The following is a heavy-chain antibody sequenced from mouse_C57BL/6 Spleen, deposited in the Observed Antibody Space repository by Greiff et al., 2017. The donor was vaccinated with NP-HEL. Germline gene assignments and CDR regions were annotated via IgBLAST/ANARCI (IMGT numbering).Heavy chain of an antibody. D-gene: IGHD4-1*01. J-gene: IGHJ3*01. CDR1: GYTFTDYE. Sequence: QVQLQQSGAELVRPGASVTLSCKASGYTFTDYEMHWVKQTPVHGLEWIGAIDPETGGTAYNQKFKGKAILTADKSSSTAYMELRSLTSEDSAVYYCTREGDWDGAWFAYWGQGTLVTVSA. V-gene: IGHV1-15*01. CDR2: IDPETGGT. CDR3: TREGDWDGAWFAY.